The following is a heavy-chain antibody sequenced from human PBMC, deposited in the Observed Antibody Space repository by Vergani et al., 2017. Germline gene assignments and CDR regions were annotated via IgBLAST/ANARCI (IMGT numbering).Heavy chain of an antibody. CDR1: GGTFSSYA. Sequence: QVQLVQSGAEVKKPGSSVKVSCKASGGTFSSYAISWVRQAPGQGLEWMGRIIPIFGTANYAQKFQGRVTITADESTSTAYMELSSLRSEDTAVYYCARDRSDEKSSWKTYYYYYGMDVWGQGTTVTVSS. J-gene: IGHJ6*02. D-gene: IGHD6-13*01. V-gene: IGHV1-69*18. CDR2: IIPIFGTA. CDR3: ARDRSDEKSSWKTYYYYYGMDV.